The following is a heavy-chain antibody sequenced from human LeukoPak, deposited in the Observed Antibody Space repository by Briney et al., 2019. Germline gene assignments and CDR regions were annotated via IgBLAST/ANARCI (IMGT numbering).Heavy chain of an antibody. CDR1: GFTFSSYG. D-gene: IGHD4-17*01. J-gene: IGHJ3*02. CDR2: IRYDGSNK. V-gene: IGHV3-30*02. CDR3: AKDMTTVYRGAFDI. Sequence: GGSLRPSCAASGFTFSSYGMHWVRQAPGKGLEWVAFIRYDGSNKYYADSVKGRFTISRDNSKNTLYLQMNSLRAEDTAVYYCAKDMTTVYRGAFDIWGQGTMVTVSS.